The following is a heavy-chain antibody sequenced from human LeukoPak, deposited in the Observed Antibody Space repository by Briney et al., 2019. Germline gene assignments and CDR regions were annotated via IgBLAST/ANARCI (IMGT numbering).Heavy chain of an antibody. Sequence: GGSLRLSCAASGFTFSSYSMNWVRQAPGKGLEWVSSISSSSSYIYYADSVKGRFTISRDNAKNSLYLQMNSLRAEDTAVYYCARVSYRSGWYKVDYWGQGTLVTVSS. D-gene: IGHD6-19*01. CDR2: ISSSSSYI. CDR1: GFTFSSYS. J-gene: IGHJ4*02. CDR3: ARVSYRSGWYKVDY. V-gene: IGHV3-21*01.